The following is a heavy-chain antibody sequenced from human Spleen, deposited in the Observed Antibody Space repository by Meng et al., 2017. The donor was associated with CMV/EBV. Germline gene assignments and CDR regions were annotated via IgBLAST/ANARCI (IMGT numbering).Heavy chain of an antibody. D-gene: IGHD3/OR15-3a*01. Sequence: GSLRLSCAVYGGSFSDYYWSWIRQPPGKGLEWIGHMYHSGNTYYNPSLKSRVAISLATSKNQFSLILTSVTAADTAIYYCARIPYRTGPYYFDFWGRGTLVTVSS. J-gene: IGHJ4*02. CDR2: MYHSGNT. CDR3: ARIPYRTGPYYFDF. CDR1: GGSFSDYY. V-gene: IGHV4-59*01.